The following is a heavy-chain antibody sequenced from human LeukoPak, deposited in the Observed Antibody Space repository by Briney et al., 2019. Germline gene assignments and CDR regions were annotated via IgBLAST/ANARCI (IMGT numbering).Heavy chain of an antibody. CDR1: GGSISSGGYY. CDR2: IYHSGST. V-gene: IGHV4-30-2*01. J-gene: IGHJ4*02. D-gene: IGHD1-26*01. CDR3: ARGIVGATNGPQFDY. Sequence: SETLSLTCTVSGGSISSGGYYWSWIRQPPGKGLEWIGYIYHSGSTYYNPSLKSRVTISVDRSKNQFSLKLSSVTAADTAVYYCARGIVGATNGPQFDYWGQGTLVTVSS.